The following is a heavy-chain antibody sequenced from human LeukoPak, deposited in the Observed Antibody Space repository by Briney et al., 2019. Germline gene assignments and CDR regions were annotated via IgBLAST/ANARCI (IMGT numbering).Heavy chain of an antibody. D-gene: IGHD3-10*01. V-gene: IGHV3-33*01. CDR2: IWYDGSNK. J-gene: IGHJ4*02. Sequence: GGSLRLSCAASGFTFSSYGMHWVRQAPGKGLEWVAVIWYDGSNKYYADSVKGRFTISRDNSKNTLYLQMNSLRAEDTAVYYCTTDHRVRILWFGELSYWGQGTLVTVSS. CDR1: GFTFSSYG. CDR3: TTDHRVRILWFGELSY.